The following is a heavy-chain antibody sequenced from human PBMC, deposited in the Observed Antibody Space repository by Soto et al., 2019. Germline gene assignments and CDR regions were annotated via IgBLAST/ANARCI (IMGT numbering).Heavy chain of an antibody. D-gene: IGHD3-9*01. Sequence: SETLSLTCTVSGGSISSGDYYWSWIRQPPGKGLEWIGYIYYSGSTYYNPSLKSRVTISVDTSKNQFSLKLSSVTAADTAVYYCARVGDILTGCSYYFDYWGQGTLVTVSS. CDR3: ARVGDILTGCSYYFDY. V-gene: IGHV4-30-4*01. CDR2: IYYSGST. CDR1: GGSISSGDYY. J-gene: IGHJ4*02.